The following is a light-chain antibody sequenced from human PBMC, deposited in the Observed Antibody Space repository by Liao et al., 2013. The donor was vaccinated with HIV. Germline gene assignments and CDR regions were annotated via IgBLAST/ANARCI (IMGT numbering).Light chain of an antibody. Sequence: SYELTQPPSVSVSPGQTASITCSGDKLGDKYACWYQQKPGQSPVLVIYQDSKRPSGIPERFSGSNSGNTATLTISGTPAMDEADYYCQAWESSTVVFGGGTKLTVL. CDR2: QDS. J-gene: IGLJ2*01. V-gene: IGLV3-1*01. CDR1: KLGDKY. CDR3: QAWESSTVV.